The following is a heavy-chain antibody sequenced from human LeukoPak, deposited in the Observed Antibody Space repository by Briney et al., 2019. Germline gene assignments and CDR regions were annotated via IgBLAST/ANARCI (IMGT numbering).Heavy chain of an antibody. V-gene: IGHV3-7*01. CDR1: GFTFSSYW. CDR2: IKQDGSEK. D-gene: IGHD3-10*01. CDR3: AKDSVVRASDY. Sequence: GGSLRLSCAASGFTFSSYWMSWVRQAPGKGLEWVANIKQDGSEKYYVDSVKGRFTISRDNSKNTLYLQMNSLRAEDTAVYYCAKDSVVRASDYWGQGTLVTVSS. J-gene: IGHJ4*02.